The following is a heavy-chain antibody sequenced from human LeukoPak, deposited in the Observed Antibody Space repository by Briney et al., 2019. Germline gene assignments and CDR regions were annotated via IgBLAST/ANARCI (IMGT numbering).Heavy chain of an antibody. V-gene: IGHV3-30*04. Sequence: GGSLRLSCAASGFTFSSYAMHWVRQAPGKGLEWVAVISYDGSNKYYADSVKGRFTISRDNSKNTLYLQMNSLRAEDTAVYYCARELGTGAFDIWGQGTMVTVSS. CDR2: ISYDGSNK. CDR3: ARELGTGAFDI. J-gene: IGHJ3*02. CDR1: GFTFSSYA. D-gene: IGHD2-8*02.